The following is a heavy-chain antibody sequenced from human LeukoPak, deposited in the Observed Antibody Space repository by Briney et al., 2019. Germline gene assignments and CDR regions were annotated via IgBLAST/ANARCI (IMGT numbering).Heavy chain of an antibody. CDR1: GFTFSSYW. CDR2: INSDGSDT. V-gene: IGHV3-74*01. Sequence: PGRSLRLSCAASGFTFSSYWMHWVRQAPGKGLVRVSRINSDGSDTRYADSVKGRFTISRDNAKNTLSLQMNSLRVEDTAVYFCARGGSPPEALGDAFDIWGQGTMVTVSS. D-gene: IGHD1-26*01. CDR3: ARGGSPPEALGDAFDI. J-gene: IGHJ3*02.